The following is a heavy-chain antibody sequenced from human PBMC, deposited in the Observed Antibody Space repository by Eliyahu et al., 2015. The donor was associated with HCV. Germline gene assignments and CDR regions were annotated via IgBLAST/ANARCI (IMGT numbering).Heavy chain of an antibody. CDR1: GYXFXSYY. D-gene: IGHD5-24*01. J-gene: IGHJ4*02. CDR3: ARGSSWLQPPDY. Sequence: QVQLVQSGAEVKKPGASVXVSCKXSGYXFXSYYRHWVRQAPGQGLXWMGIINPSGGSTTXAQMFQGRVTMTRDTSTSTVYMELSSLRSEDTAVYFCARGSSWLQPPDYWGQGTLVTVSS. CDR2: INPSGGST. V-gene: IGHV1-46*03.